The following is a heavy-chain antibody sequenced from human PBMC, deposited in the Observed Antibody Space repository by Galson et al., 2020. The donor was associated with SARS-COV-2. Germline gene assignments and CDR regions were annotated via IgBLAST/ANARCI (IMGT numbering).Heavy chain of an antibody. Sequence: GGSLRLSCAASGFTFSGSAMHWVRQASGKGLEWIGRIRRKANDYATAYAASVKGRFTVSRDDSKSTAYLQMSSLKTEDTAVYYCTRQAFDNTAYWDVFDIWGQGTVVTVSS. CDR3: TRQAFDNTAYWDVFDI. D-gene: IGHD3-22*01. J-gene: IGHJ3*02. CDR1: GFTFSGSA. CDR2: IRRKANDYAT. V-gene: IGHV3-73*01.